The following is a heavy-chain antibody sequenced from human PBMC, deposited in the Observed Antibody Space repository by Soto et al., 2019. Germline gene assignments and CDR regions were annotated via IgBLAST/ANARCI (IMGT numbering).Heavy chain of an antibody. J-gene: IGHJ4*02. Sequence: GGSLRLSCAASGFTFSSYSMHWVRQAPGKGLEWVSYISSSSSTIYYADSVKGRVTISRDNAKNSLYLQMNSLRDEDTAVYYCASLRGVLGYFDYWGQGTLVTVSS. CDR3: ASLRGVLGYFDY. D-gene: IGHD3-10*01. CDR2: ISSSSSTI. CDR1: GFTFSSYS. V-gene: IGHV3-48*02.